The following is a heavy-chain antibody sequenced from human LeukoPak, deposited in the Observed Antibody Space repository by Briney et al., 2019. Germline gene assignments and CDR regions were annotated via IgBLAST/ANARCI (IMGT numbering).Heavy chain of an antibody. CDR2: ISYDGSNK. D-gene: IGHD6-13*01. Sequence: PGGSLRLSCAASGFTFSSYAMHWVRQAPGKGLEWVAVISYDGSNKYYADSVKGRFTISRDNSKNTLYLQMNSLRAEDTAVYYCAREGGGGQQLVKYYFDYWGQGTLVTVSS. CDR1: GFTFSSYA. CDR3: AREGGGGQQLVKYYFDY. J-gene: IGHJ4*02. V-gene: IGHV3-30-3*01.